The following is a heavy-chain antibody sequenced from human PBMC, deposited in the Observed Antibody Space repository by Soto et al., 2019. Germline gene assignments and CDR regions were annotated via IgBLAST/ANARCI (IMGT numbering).Heavy chain of an antibody. J-gene: IGHJ6*02. Sequence: LGGSLRLSCAASGFTFSNAWMSWVRQAPGKGLEWVGRIKSKTDGGTTDYAAPVKGRFTISRDDSKNTLYLQMNSLKTEDTAVYYCTTDYGITIFGVVIDGMDVWVQGT. CDR2: IKSKTDGGTT. CDR3: TTDYGITIFGVVIDGMDV. V-gene: IGHV3-15*01. CDR1: GFTFSNAW. D-gene: IGHD3-3*01.